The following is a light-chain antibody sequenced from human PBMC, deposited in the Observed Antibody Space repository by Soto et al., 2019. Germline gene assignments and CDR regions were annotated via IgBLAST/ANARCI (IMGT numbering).Light chain of an antibody. CDR1: QGIRND. Sequence: DIQMTQSPSSLSASVGDRVTITCRASQGIRNDLGWYQQKPGKAPKRLIYAASSVQSGGLSRFSGSGSGTEFARTISSLQPEDFATYYCLLYYSYLITFGRGTGLEIK. CDR3: LLYYSYLIT. CDR2: AAS. V-gene: IGKV1-17*01. J-gene: IGKJ5*01.